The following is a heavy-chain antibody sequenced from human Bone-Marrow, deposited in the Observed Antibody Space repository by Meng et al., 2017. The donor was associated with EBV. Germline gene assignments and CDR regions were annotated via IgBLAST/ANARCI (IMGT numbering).Heavy chain of an antibody. CDR1: GFTFSSYA. Sequence: EGQLVGPGGGLVKPGGSMRLSLSASGFTFSSYAMSWVRQAPGKGLEWVSAISGSAGGTYYADSVKGRFTISRDNSKNTMYLQMNSLRVEDTAVYYCAKSGGSYPYHFDYWGQGTLVTVSS. V-gene: IGHV3-23*04. J-gene: IGHJ4*02. CDR3: AKSGGSYPYHFDY. CDR2: ISGSAGGT. D-gene: IGHD1-26*01.